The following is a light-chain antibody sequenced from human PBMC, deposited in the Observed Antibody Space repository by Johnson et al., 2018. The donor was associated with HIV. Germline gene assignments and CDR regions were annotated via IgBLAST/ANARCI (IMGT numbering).Light chain of an antibody. CDR2: DNN. CDR3: GTWDNSLSANV. J-gene: IGLJ1*01. CDR1: SSNIGNNY. V-gene: IGLV1-51*01. Sequence: QAVLTQPPSVSAAPGQKVTISCSGSSSNIGNNYLSWYQQLPGTAPKLLIYDNNKRPSGIPDRFSGSKSGTSATLGITGLQTGDEADYYCGTWDNSLSANVFGTGTKVTVL.